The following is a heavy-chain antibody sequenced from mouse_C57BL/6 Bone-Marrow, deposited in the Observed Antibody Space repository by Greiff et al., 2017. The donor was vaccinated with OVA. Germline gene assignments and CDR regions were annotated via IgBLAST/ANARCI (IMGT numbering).Heavy chain of an antibody. CDR2: IDPENGDT. Sequence: EVQLQQSGAELVRPGASVKLSCTASGFNIKDDYMHWVKQRPEQGLEWIGWIDPENGDTEYASKFQGKATITADTSSNTASLQLSSLTSEDTAVYYCTTWDGYYGAWFAYGGQGTLVTVSA. V-gene: IGHV14-4*01. D-gene: IGHD2-3*01. J-gene: IGHJ3*01. CDR1: GFNIKDDY. CDR3: TTWDGYYGAWFAY.